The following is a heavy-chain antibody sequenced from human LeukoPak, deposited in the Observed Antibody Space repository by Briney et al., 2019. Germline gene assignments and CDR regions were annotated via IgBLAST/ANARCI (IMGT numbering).Heavy chain of an antibody. CDR3: ASEGGDPRGRDP. V-gene: IGHV4-4*07. CDR2: INTSGST. CDR1: GGSMSSYY. J-gene: IGHJ5*02. D-gene: IGHD3-16*01. Sequence: SDTLSLTCTVSGGSMSSYYWTWIRQSAGKGLEWIGRINTSGSTNYNPSLRSQVTMSVNTSKNQFSLNLTSVTAADTAVYSCASEGGDPRGRDPWGQGTLVTVSS.